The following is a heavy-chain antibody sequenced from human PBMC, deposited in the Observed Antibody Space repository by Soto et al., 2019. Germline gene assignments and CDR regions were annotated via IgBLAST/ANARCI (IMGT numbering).Heavy chain of an antibody. J-gene: IGHJ4*02. CDR2: IDHSGST. CDR1: GGSISGGDYS. CDR3: ARGKSSSQRFDY. Sequence: QLQLQESGSGLVKPSQTLSLTCAVSGGSISGGDYSWSWIRQPPGRGLEWIGYIDHSGSTYYNPSLKSRATISVDRSKSQFSLRLTSVTAADTAVYYCARGKSSSQRFDYWGQGALVTVSS. D-gene: IGHD6-13*01. V-gene: IGHV4-30-2*01.